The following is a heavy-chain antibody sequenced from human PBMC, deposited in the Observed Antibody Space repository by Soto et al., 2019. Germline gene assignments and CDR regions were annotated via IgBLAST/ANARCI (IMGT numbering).Heavy chain of an antibody. CDR3: AKGEFEYSGSFQDYLDV. V-gene: IGHV3-30*18. CDR1: GFTFSRHT. D-gene: IGHD3-10*01. CDR2: VLYDGSNE. J-gene: IGHJ6*03. Sequence: QVQLVESGGGVVQPGRSLRLSCGASGFTFSRHTIHWVRQAPGKGLEWVAAVLYDGSNEYYADSVKGRFTISRDNSKNTMYLQMNSLRAEDTAVYYSAKGEFEYSGSFQDYLDVWGKGTTVTVS.